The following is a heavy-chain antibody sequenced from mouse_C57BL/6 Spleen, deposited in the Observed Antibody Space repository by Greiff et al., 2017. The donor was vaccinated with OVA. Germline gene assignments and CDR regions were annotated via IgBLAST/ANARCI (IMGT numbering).Heavy chain of an antibody. V-gene: IGHV5-17*01. CDR2: IRSGMSTI. Sequence: DVMLVESGGGLVKPGGSLKLSCAASGFTFSDYGLHWVRQAPEKGLEWVAYIRSGMSTIYYADTVKGRFTISRDNAKNTLFLQMTSLRSEDTAMYDCARGYGSSYWFAYWGQGTLVTVSA. D-gene: IGHD1-1*01. CDR3: ARGYGSSYWFAY. CDR1: GFTFSDYG. J-gene: IGHJ3*01.